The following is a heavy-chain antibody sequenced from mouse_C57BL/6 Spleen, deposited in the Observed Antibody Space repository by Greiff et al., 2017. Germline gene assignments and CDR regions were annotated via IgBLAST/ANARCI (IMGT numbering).Heavy chain of an antibody. V-gene: IGHV1-64*01. CDR2: IHPNSGST. CDR3: ARQIYYGNYLDY. Sequence: QVQLQQPGAELVKPGASVKLSCKASGYTFTSYWMHWVKQRPGQGLEWIGMIHPNSGSTNYNEKFKSKATLTVDKSSSTAYMQLSSLTSEDSAVYYCARQIYYGNYLDYWGQGTTLTVSS. CDR1: GYTFTSYW. J-gene: IGHJ2*01. D-gene: IGHD2-1*01.